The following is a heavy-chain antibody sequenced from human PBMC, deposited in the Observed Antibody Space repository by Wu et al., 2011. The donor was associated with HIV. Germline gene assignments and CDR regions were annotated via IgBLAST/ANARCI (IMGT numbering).Heavy chain of an antibody. CDR3: ARDPYSSSFYYYYFMDV. CDR1: GYTFTDYY. D-gene: IGHD6-6*01. Sequence: QVQLVQSGAEVKKPGASVKVSCKSSGYTFTDYYIHWVRQAPGQGLEWMGWINPHSGGTNFAQKFQGRVTMTRDTSITTAYMELSRLRSDDTAVYYCARDPYSSSFYYYYFMDVWGKGATVTVSS. J-gene: IGHJ6*03. V-gene: IGHV1-2*02. CDR2: INPHSGGT.